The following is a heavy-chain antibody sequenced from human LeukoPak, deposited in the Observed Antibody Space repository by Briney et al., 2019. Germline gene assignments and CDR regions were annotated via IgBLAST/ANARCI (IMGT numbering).Heavy chain of an antibody. CDR2: IYYSGST. CDR3: ARLSLRFLDH. Sequence: SETLSLTCTVSGGSISSSDFHWGWIRQPPGKGLEWIGSIYYSGSTFYNPSLQSRVTISVDTFKNQFSVTLTSVTAADTAVYYCARLSLRFLDHWGQGTLVTVSS. CDR1: GGSISSSDFH. J-gene: IGHJ4*02. D-gene: IGHD4-17*01. V-gene: IGHV4-39*01.